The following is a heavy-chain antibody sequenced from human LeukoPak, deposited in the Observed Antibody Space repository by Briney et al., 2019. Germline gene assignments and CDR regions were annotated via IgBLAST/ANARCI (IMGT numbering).Heavy chain of an antibody. CDR3: ARGGYYYGSGSYSGFDY. V-gene: IGHV4-39*06. CDR2: IFYSGSI. CDR1: GGSISSSTYF. Sequence: SETLSLTCTVSGGSISSSTYFWGWIRQPPGKGLEWIGNIFYSGSIYYNPSLKSRVTISVDTSKNQFPLKLSSVTAADTAVYYCARGGYYYGSGSYSGFDYWGQGTLVTVSS. J-gene: IGHJ4*02. D-gene: IGHD3-10*01.